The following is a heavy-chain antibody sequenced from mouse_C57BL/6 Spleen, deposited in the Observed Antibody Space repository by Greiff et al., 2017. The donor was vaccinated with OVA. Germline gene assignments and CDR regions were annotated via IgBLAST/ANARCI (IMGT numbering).Heavy chain of an antibody. CDR3: ARDQVTTDYFDD. D-gene: IGHD1-1*01. CDR1: GFTFRSYA. CDR2: LSDGGSYT. V-gene: IGHV5-4*01. J-gene: IGHJ2*01. Sequence: EVKLVESGGGLVKPGGSLKLSCAASGFTFRSYALSWVRQTPEKRLEWVATLSDGGSYTSYPANVKGRFTISRDNAKNNLYLQMSHLKSEDTAMYYCARDQVTTDYFDDWGQGTTRTVSS.